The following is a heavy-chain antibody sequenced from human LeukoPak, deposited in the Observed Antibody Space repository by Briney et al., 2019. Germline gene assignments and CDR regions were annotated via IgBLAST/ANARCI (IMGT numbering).Heavy chain of an antibody. J-gene: IGHJ4*02. Sequence: PGGSLRLSCAASGFTFSSYSMNWGRQAPGKGLEWVSYISSSTRTIYYADSVRGRFTISRDTAKSSLYLKMNSLRDEDTAVYYCARNYFGDSSLDYWGQGTLVTVSS. CDR2: ISSSTRTI. D-gene: IGHD4-17*01. CDR3: ARNYFGDSSLDY. CDR1: GFTFSSYS. V-gene: IGHV3-48*02.